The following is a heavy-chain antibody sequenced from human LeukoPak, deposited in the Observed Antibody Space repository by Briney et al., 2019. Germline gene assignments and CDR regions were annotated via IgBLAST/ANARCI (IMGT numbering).Heavy chain of an antibody. CDR3: ARATPNDYAPYTDAFDI. D-gene: IGHD2-2*01. CDR1: GYTFTGYY. Sequence: ASVKVSCKASGYTFTGYYMHWVRQAPGQGLEWMGRINPNSGGTNYAQKFQGRVNMTRDTSISTAYMELSRLRSDDTAVYYCARATPNDYAPYTDAFDIWGQGTMVTVSS. V-gene: IGHV1-2*06. CDR2: INPNSGGT. J-gene: IGHJ3*02.